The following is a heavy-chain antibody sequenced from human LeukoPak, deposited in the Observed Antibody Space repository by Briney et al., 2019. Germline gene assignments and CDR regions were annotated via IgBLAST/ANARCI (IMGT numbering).Heavy chain of an antibody. J-gene: IGHJ4*02. V-gene: IGHV3-72*01. CDR3: TRVRLGAATRYFDY. D-gene: IGHD1-26*01. CDR1: GFSFSDHY. CDR2: IRNKANSYGT. Sequence: LPGGSLRLSCAASGFSFSDHYMAWVRLAPGKGLEWVGRIRNKANSYGTEYAASVKGRFTISRDDSKDSLYLQMNSLRFEDTALYYCTRVRLGAATRYFDYWGQGTLVTVSS.